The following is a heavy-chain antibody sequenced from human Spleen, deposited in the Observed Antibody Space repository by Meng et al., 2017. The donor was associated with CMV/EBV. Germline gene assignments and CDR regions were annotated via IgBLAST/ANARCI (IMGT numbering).Heavy chain of an antibody. Sequence: SETLSLTCTVSGGSISSYYWSWIRQPPGKGLEWIGYIYYSGSTNYNPSLKSRVTISVDTSKNQFSLKLSSVTAADTAVYYCARYSTGSSFDYWGQGTLVTVSS. V-gene: IGHV4-59*01. CDR3: ARYSTGSSFDY. CDR1: GGSISSYY. J-gene: IGHJ4*02. D-gene: IGHD4-11*01. CDR2: IYYSGST.